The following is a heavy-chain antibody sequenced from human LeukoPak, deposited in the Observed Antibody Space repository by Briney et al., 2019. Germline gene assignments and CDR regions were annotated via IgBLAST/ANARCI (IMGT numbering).Heavy chain of an antibody. CDR3: ARDLSHYDILTGYYTVRAFDI. Sequence: GGLRLSCAASGFTFSSYSMNWVRQAPGKGLEWVSSISSSSSYIYYADSVKGRFTISRDNAKNSLYLQMNSLRAEDTAVYYCARDLSHYDILTGYYTVRAFDIWGQGTMVTVSS. CDR2: ISSSSSYI. V-gene: IGHV3-21*01. D-gene: IGHD3-9*01. J-gene: IGHJ3*02. CDR1: GFTFSSYS.